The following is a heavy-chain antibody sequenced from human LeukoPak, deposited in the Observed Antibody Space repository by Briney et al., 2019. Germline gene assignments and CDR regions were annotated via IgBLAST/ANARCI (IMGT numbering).Heavy chain of an antibody. Sequence: ASVKVSCKASGYTFTGYYMHWVRQAPGQGLEWMGWISAYNGNTNYAQKLQGRVTMTTDTSTSTAYMELRSLRSDDTAVYYCARGNQLLYNFDYWGQGTLVTVSS. J-gene: IGHJ4*02. CDR1: GYTFTGYY. CDR2: ISAYNGNT. CDR3: ARGNQLLYNFDY. D-gene: IGHD2-2*02. V-gene: IGHV1-18*04.